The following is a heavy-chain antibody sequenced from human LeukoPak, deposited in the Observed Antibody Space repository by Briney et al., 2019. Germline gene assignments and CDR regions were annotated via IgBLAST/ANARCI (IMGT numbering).Heavy chain of an antibody. Sequence: GGSLRLSCAASAAFGHIFRDSWMHWVRQVPGKGLVWVSRINSDGSNTRYADSVKGRFTISRDNAKNTLYLQMNSLRAEDTAVYYCARDLELVYYDSSGYDYWGQGTLVIVSS. CDR1: GHIFRDSW. V-gene: IGHV3-74*01. CDR3: ARDLELVYYDSSGYDY. CDR2: INSDGSNT. J-gene: IGHJ4*02. D-gene: IGHD3-22*01.